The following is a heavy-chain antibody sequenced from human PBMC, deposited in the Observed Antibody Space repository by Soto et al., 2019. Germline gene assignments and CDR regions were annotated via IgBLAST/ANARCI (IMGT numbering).Heavy chain of an antibody. CDR3: ARSYSGTFYGYDT. J-gene: IGHJ5*02. D-gene: IGHD1-26*01. CDR2: VFYTGST. V-gene: IGHV4-59*01. Sequence: SETLSLTCTVSGGSISSYHWSWIRQSPGKGLEWIGYVFYTGSTKYNPALKRRVTISVDTSKNQFSPKLSSVSAADTGLYYCARSYSGTFYGYDTWGQGILVTVSS. CDR1: GGSISSYH.